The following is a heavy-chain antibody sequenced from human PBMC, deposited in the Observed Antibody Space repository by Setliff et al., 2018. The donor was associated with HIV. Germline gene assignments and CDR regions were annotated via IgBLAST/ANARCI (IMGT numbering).Heavy chain of an antibody. CDR2: IYDSGHT. CDR1: GVSISSTYYS. Sequence: SSETLSLTCTVSGVSISSTYYSWGWVRQPPGKGLEYIGNIYDSGHTYYSPSLRSRVTISVDTSKSQVSLELTSVSAADTAVYYCARHGRTAASPIAWDSWGQGTLVTVS. CDR3: ARHGRTAASPIAWDS. V-gene: IGHV4-39*01. D-gene: IGHD6-25*01. J-gene: IGHJ4*02.